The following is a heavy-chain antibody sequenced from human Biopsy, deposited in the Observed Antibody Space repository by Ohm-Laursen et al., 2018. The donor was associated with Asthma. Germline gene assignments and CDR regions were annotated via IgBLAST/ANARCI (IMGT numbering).Heavy chain of an antibody. V-gene: IGHV4-39*01. CDR3: ARRITIFGVVQKDHGMDA. D-gene: IGHD3-3*01. CDR1: GGSMTPTSHH. CDR2: ISYGGKT. Sequence: PSETLSLTCTVSGGSMTPTSHHWDWIRQAPGKGLEWIGYISYGGKTSYNPSLKNRVTISRDTSKNQFSLRLTSVTAADTAVYFCARRITIFGVVQKDHGMDAWGQGTTVSVSS. J-gene: IGHJ6*02.